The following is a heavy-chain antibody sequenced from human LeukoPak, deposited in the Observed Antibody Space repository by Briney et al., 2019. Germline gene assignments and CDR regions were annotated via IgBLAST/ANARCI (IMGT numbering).Heavy chain of an antibody. D-gene: IGHD3-10*01. CDR1: GYNFIGYG. CDR2: ISGYNGNT. V-gene: IGHV1-18*01. CDR3: ARDEFYGSASAGDDGFDM. Sequence: ASVKVSCKASGYNFIGYGITWVRQAPGQGLEWMGRISGYNGNTKSAKKFQGRVTMTRDTSTNTAYMELRSLRYDDTGVYYCARDEFYGSASAGDDGFDMWGQGTMVTVS. J-gene: IGHJ3*02.